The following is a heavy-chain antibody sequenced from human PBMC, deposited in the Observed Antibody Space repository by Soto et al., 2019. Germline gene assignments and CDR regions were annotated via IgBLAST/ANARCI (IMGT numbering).Heavy chain of an antibody. J-gene: IGHJ6*02. Sequence: LRLSCAASGFTFSSYDMHWVRQATGKGLEWVSAIGTAGDTYYPGSVKGRFTISRENAKNSLYLQMNSLRAEDTAVYYCARPFPDNTYYYYGMDVWGQGTTVTVSS. V-gene: IGHV3-13*01. D-gene: IGHD1-1*01. CDR3: ARPFPDNTYYYYGMDV. CDR2: IGTAGDT. CDR1: GFTFSSYD.